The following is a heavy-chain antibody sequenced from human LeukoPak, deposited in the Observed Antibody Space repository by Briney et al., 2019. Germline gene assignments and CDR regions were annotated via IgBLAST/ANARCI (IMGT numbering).Heavy chain of an antibody. CDR2: ISAYNGNT. J-gene: IGHJ4*02. Sequence: ASVMVSCKASGYIFTSYGISWVRQAPGQGLEWMGWISAYNGNTNYAQKFQGRVTMTTDSSTNTVYLELRSLRSDDTAVYYCARGKEREPFDFWGQGTLVTVSS. D-gene: IGHD1-1*01. V-gene: IGHV1-18*01. CDR3: ARGKEREPFDF. CDR1: GYIFTSYG.